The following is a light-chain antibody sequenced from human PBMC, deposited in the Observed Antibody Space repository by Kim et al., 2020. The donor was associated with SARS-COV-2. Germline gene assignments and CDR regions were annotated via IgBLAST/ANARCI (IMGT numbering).Light chain of an antibody. Sequence: SPGERATLSCRASQSVSNSYLAWYQQIPGQPPRLLIYAASSRATGIPDRFSGSGSGTDFTLTISRLEPEDFALYYCQQYGSAPLTFGQGTRLEIK. J-gene: IGKJ5*01. CDR2: AAS. V-gene: IGKV3-20*01. CDR3: QQYGSAPLT. CDR1: QSVSNSY.